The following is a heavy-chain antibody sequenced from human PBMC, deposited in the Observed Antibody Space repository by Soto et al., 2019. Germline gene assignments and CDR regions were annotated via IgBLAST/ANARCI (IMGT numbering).Heavy chain of an antibody. V-gene: IGHV1-18*01. J-gene: IGHJ4*02. CDR3: ARAPKLAYFCYYDY. CDR1: GYTFSSSG. CDR2: ISAYSGDT. Sequence: GAAVKVSCKASGYTFSSSGFTWVRQAPGQGLEWMGWISAYSGDTRYAQNLQGRVSLTTDTSASTAYMELRSLRSDDTAVYYCARAPKLAYFCYYDYIGQGTQVTASS. D-gene: IGHD1-26*01.